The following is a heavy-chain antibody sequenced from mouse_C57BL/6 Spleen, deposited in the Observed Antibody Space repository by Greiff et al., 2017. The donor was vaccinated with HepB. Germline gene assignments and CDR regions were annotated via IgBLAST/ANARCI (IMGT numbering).Heavy chain of an antibody. CDR3: ARSGRDYDRFAY. Sequence: VQLQESGTELVKPGASVKLSCKASGYTFTSYWMHWVKQRPGQGLEWIGNINPSNGGTNYNEKFKSKATLTVDKSSSTAYMQLSSLTSEDSAVYYCARSGRDYDRFAYWGQGTLVTVSA. V-gene: IGHV1-53*01. J-gene: IGHJ3*01. CDR2: INPSNGGT. CDR1: GYTFTSYW. D-gene: IGHD2-4*01.